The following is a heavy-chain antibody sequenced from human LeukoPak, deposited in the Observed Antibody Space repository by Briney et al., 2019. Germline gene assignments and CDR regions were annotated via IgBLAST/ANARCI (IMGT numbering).Heavy chain of an antibody. Sequence: ASVRVSCKASGYTSTGYYMHWVRQAPGQGLEWMGWINPNSGGTNYAQKFQGRVTMTRDTSISTAYMELSRLRSDDTAVYYCARVKGLGSGSYYGYWGQGTLVTVSS. CDR1: GYTSTGYY. V-gene: IGHV1-2*02. D-gene: IGHD3-10*01. CDR3: ARVKGLGSGSYYGY. J-gene: IGHJ4*02. CDR2: INPNSGGT.